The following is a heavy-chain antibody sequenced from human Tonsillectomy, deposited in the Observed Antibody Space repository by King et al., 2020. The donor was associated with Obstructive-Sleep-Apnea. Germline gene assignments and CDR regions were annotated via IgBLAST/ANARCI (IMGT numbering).Heavy chain of an antibody. Sequence: VQLVESGGGLVKPGGSLRLSCAASGFTFSSYSMNWVRQAPGKGLEWVSSISSSSSYIYYADSVKGRFTISRDNAKNSLYLQMNSLRAEDTAVYYCARDPPLLLWFGELLSHDAFDIWGQGTMVTVSS. CDR3: ARDPPLLLWFGELLSHDAFDI. V-gene: IGHV3-21*01. D-gene: IGHD3-10*01. J-gene: IGHJ3*02. CDR1: GFTFSSYS. CDR2: ISSSSSYI.